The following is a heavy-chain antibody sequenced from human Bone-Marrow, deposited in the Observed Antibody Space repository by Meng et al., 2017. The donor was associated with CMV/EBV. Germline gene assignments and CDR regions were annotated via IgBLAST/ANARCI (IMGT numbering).Heavy chain of an antibody. J-gene: IGHJ3*02. CDR3: ARGAGGGNFLKAFDI. D-gene: IGHD4-23*01. CDR2: IIPILGIA. CDR1: GGTFSSYA. V-gene: IGHV1-69*04. Sequence: SVKVSCKASGGTFSSYAISWVRQAPGQGLEWMGRIIPILGIANYAQKFQGRVTITADTSTSTAYMELSSLRSEDTAVYYCARGAGGGNFLKAFDIWGQGTTVTVSS.